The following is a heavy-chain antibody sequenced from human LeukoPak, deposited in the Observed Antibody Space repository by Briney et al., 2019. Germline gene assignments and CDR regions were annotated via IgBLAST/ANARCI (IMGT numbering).Heavy chain of an antibody. CDR1: GFTFNTYA. CDR2: ISENGEST. J-gene: IGHJ4*02. D-gene: IGHD4-17*01. Sequence: GGSLRLSCAASGFTFNTYAMSWVRQAPGKGQEWVSSISENGESTYYADSVKGRFTISRDNSRNTLYLQMNSLRAEDTAVYYCASYFHYGDYASLWYWGQGTLVTVSS. V-gene: IGHV3-23*01. CDR3: ASYFHYGDYASLWY.